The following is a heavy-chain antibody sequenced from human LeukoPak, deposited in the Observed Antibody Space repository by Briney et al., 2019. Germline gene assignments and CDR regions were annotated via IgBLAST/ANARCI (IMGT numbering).Heavy chain of an antibody. J-gene: IGHJ4*02. CDR3: ARSTGYSIYYFDY. V-gene: IGHV4-59*01. D-gene: IGHD6-13*01. Sequence: PSETLSLTCTVSGRSISSYYWSWTRQPPGKGLEWIGYIYYSGSTNYNPSLKSRVTIPVDTSKNQFSLKLSSVTAADTAVYYCARSTGYSIYYFDYWGQGTLVTVSS. CDR1: GRSISSYY. CDR2: IYYSGST.